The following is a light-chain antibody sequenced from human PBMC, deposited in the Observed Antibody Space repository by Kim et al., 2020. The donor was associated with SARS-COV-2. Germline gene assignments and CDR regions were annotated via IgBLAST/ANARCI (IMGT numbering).Light chain of an antibody. CDR2: YNY. V-gene: IGLV3-19*01. Sequence: SSELTQDPSVSVALGQTVRITCQGDSLRRYSASWYQQKPGQAPILVIYYNYDRPSGIPDRFSGSSSGNTASLAITGAQAEDEADYYCNSRDSSGKKVVFGGGTQLTVL. J-gene: IGLJ3*02. CDR1: SLRRYS. CDR3: NSRDSSGKKVV.